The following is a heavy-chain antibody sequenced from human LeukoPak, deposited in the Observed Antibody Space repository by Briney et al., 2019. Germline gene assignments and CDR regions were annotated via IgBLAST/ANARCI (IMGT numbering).Heavy chain of an antibody. Sequence: GGSLRLSCAASGFTFENYAMHWVRQAPGKGLEWVSGIAWNSGNTGFADSVKGRFTISRDNAENSLSLQMNSLTPEDPAFYFCAKDMNSYGSGSSYNPWGPFDSWGQGTLVTVSS. D-gene: IGHD3-10*01. J-gene: IGHJ4*02. V-gene: IGHV3-9*01. CDR3: AKDMNSYGSGSSYNPWGPFDS. CDR1: GFTFENYA. CDR2: IAWNSGNT.